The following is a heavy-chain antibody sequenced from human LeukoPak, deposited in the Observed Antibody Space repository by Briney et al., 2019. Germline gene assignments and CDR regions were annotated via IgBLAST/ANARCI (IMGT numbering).Heavy chain of an antibody. D-gene: IGHD6-19*01. CDR3: AKDSSGWYHIYMDV. CDR2: ISAGGGTT. Sequence: GGSLRLSCAASEFTFSSYAMTWVRQAPGKGLEWVSGISAGGGTTYYADSVKGRFSISGDNSKKTVYLQMNSLRAEDTAVYYCAKDSSGWYHIYMDVRGKGTTVTVSS. CDR1: EFTFSSYA. J-gene: IGHJ6*03. V-gene: IGHV3-23*01.